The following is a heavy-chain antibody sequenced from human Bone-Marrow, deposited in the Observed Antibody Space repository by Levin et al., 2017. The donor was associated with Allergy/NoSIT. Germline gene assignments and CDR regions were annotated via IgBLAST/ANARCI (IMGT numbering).Heavy chain of an antibody. J-gene: IGHJ5*02. Sequence: GESLKISCAASGFTFSSYAMHWVRQAPGKGLEWVAVISYDGSNKYYADSVKGRFTISRDNSKNTLYLQMNSLRAEDTAVYYCARDRPDSSSWYGGVWFDPWGQGTLVTVSS. CDR2: ISYDGSNK. CDR1: GFTFSSYA. CDR3: ARDRPDSSSWYGGVWFDP. D-gene: IGHD6-13*01. V-gene: IGHV3-30-3*01.